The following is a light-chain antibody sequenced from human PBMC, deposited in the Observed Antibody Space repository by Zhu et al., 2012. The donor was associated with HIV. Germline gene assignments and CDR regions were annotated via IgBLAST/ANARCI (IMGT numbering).Light chain of an antibody. J-gene: IGKJ4*01. CDR2: GAS. Sequence: EIVLTQSPGTLSLSPGDTATLSCRASQSVSSSDLAWFQQRPGQAPRLLIYGASSRATDIPDRFSGSGSGTDFTLTISRLEPEDFAVYYCRHYGTLNPPLTFGGGTKVEIK. CDR1: QSVSSSD. CDR3: RHYGTLNPPLT. V-gene: IGKV3-20*01.